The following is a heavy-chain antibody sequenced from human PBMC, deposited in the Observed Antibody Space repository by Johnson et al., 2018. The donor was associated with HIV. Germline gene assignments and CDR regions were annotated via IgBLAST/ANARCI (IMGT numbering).Heavy chain of an antibody. V-gene: IGHV3-11*01. Sequence: QMLLVESGGGLVQPGGSLRLSCAASGFTFSDYYMSWIRQAPGKGLEWVSYISSSGSTIYYADSVKGRFTISRDNAKNSLYLQMNSLGAEDTALYYCARVGAIAAGGAFDIWGQGTMVTVSS. CDR1: GFTFSDYY. CDR3: ARVGAIAAGGAFDI. D-gene: IGHD6-13*01. J-gene: IGHJ3*02. CDR2: ISSSGSTI.